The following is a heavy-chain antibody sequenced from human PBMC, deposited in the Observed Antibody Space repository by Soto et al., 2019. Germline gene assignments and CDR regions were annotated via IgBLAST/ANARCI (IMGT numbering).Heavy chain of an antibody. J-gene: IGHJ5*02. CDR3: ARSIADAPRNWFDP. Sequence: QLQLQESGPGLVKPSETLSLTCTVSGGSISISSYYWGWIRQPPGKGLEWIGSIYYSGSTYYNPSLKSRVTISVDTSKNHCSLKLSSVTAADTAVYYCARSIADAPRNWFDPWGQGTLVNVSS. CDR1: GGSISISSYY. V-gene: IGHV4-39*02. D-gene: IGHD6-6*01. CDR2: IYYSGST.